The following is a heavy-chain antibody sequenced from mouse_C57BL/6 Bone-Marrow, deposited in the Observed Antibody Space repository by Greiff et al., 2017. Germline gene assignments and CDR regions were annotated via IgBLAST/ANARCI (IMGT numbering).Heavy chain of an antibody. CDR2: IYPGSGST. Sequence: QVQLQQPGAELVKPGASVKMSCKASGYTFPSYWITWVKQRPGQGLEWIGDIYPGSGSTNYNEKFKSKATLTVDTSSSTAYMQLSSLTSEDSAVYYCTRPYYYGSSPDFDYWGQGTTLTVSS. CDR1: GYTFPSYW. J-gene: IGHJ2*01. CDR3: TRPYYYGSSPDFDY. D-gene: IGHD1-1*01. V-gene: IGHV1-55*01.